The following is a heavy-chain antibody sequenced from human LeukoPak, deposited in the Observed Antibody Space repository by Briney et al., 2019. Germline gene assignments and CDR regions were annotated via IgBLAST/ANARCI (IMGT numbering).Heavy chain of an antibody. D-gene: IGHD6-19*01. J-gene: IGHJ5*02. CDR3: ARDGRQWVPLNWFDP. CDR2: ISAYNGNT. CDR1: GYTFNTYG. V-gene: IGHV1-18*04. Sequence: AASVKVSCKASGYTFNTYGINWVRQAPGQGLEWMGWISAYNGNTNYAQNFQGRITLTTDTSTSTAYMDLTSLRFDGTAVYYCARDGRQWVPLNWFDPWGQGTLVIVSS.